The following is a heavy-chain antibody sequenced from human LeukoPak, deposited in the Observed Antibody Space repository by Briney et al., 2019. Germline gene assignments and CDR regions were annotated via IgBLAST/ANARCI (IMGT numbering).Heavy chain of an antibody. CDR3: VTYRQVMLPFEA. D-gene: IGHD5-18*01. V-gene: IGHV3-23*01. J-gene: IGHJ5*02. CDR1: GFTFSTFA. CDR2: IFPSGGEI. Sequence: GGSLGLSCAASGFTFSTFAMLWVRQPRGKGREGVSSIFPSGGEIHYADSVRGRFTISRDNSKSTLSLQMNSLRAEDTAIYYCVTYRQVMLPFEAWGQGTLVTVSS.